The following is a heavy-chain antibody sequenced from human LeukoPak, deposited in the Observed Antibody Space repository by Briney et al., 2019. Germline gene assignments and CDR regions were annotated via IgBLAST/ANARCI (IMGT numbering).Heavy chain of an antibody. J-gene: IGHJ5*02. V-gene: IGHV1-8*03. CDR1: GYTFTSYD. D-gene: IGHD6-13*01. CDR2: MNPNSGNT. Sequence: GASVKVSCKASGYTFTSYDINWVRQATGQGLEWMGWMNPNSGNTGYAQKFQGRVTITRNTSISTAYMELSSLRSEDTAVYYCARDMRSSWYWFDPWGQGTLATVSS. CDR3: ARDMRSSWYWFDP.